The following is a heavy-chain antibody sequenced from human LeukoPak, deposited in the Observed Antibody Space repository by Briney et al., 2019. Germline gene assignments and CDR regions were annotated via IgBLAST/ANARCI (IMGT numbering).Heavy chain of an antibody. D-gene: IGHD3-3*01. CDR1: GFTFGSYS. CDR2: ISSSSSYI. Sequence: GGSLRLSCAASGFTFGSYSMNWVRQAPGKGLEWVSSISSSSSYIYYADSVKGRFTISRDNAKNSLYLQMNSLRAEDTAVYYCARDLRFLEWLHDYWGQGTLVTVSS. CDR3: ARDLRFLEWLHDY. V-gene: IGHV3-21*01. J-gene: IGHJ4*02.